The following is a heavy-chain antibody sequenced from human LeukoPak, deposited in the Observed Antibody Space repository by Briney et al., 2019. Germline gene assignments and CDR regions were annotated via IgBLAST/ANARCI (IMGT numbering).Heavy chain of an antibody. CDR3: ASTDTEYCFDY. CDR1: GGSFSGYY. CDR2: INHSGST. D-gene: IGHD5-18*01. V-gene: IGHV4-34*01. J-gene: IGHJ4*02. Sequence: SETLSLTCAVYGGSFSGYYWSWIRQPPGKGLEWIGEINHSGSTNYNPSLKSRVTISVDTSKNQFSLKLSSVTAADTALYYCASTDTEYCFDYWGQGTLVTVSS.